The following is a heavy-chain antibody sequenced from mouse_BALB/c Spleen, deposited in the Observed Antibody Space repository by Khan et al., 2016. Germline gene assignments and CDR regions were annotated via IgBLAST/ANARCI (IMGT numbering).Heavy chain of an antibody. CDR2: INPSTGYT. V-gene: IGHV1-7*01. D-gene: IGHD2-3*01. CDR3: ARYDGYYYVDY. J-gene: IGHJ2*01. CDR1: GYTFTSYW. Sequence: QVQLQQSGAELAKPGASVKMSCKASGYTFTSYWMHWVKQRPGQGLEWIGYINPSTGYTEYNQKFKDKATLTADKSSSTAYMQLSSLTSEDSAVYYCARYDGYYYVDYWCQGTTLTASS.